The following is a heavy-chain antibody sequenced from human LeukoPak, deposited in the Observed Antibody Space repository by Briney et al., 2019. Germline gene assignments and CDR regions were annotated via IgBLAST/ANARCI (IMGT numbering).Heavy chain of an antibody. V-gene: IGHV1-69*04. CDR2: IIPILGIA. D-gene: IGHD5-18*01. CDR3: ARTVDSYGHFDY. J-gene: IGHJ4*02. CDR1: GGTFSSYA. Sequence: ASVTVSCKASGGTFSSYAVSWVRQAPGQGLEWMGRIIPILGIANYAQKFQGRVTITADKSTSTAYMELSSLRSEDTAVYYCARTVDSYGHFDYWGQGTLVTVSS.